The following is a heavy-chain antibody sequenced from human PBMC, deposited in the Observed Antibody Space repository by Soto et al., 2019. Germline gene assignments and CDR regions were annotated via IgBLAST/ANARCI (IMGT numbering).Heavy chain of an antibody. CDR2: IYYSGST. Sequence: PSETLSLTCTVSGGSISSYYWSWIRQPPGKGLEWIGYIYYSGSTNYNPSLKSRVTISVDTSKNQFSLKLSSVTAADTAVYYCARDVRLWFGESTSWFDPWGQGTLVTVSS. D-gene: IGHD3-10*01. CDR3: ARDVRLWFGESTSWFDP. V-gene: IGHV4-59*01. J-gene: IGHJ5*02. CDR1: GGSISSYY.